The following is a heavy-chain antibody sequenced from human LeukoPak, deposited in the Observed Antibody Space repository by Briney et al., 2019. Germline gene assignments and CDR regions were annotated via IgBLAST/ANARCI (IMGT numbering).Heavy chain of an antibody. CDR1: GFTFSSYG. V-gene: IGHV3-33*01. D-gene: IGHD3-10*01. CDR3: ARGPLPGRITMVRRVIITHVDYFDY. Sequence: GRSLRLSCAASGFTFSSYGMHWVRQAPGKGLEWVAVIWYDGSNKYYADSVKGRFTISRDNSKNTLYLQMNSLRAEDTAVYYCARGPLPGRITMVRRVIITHVDYFDYWGQGTLVTASS. CDR2: IWYDGSNK. J-gene: IGHJ4*02.